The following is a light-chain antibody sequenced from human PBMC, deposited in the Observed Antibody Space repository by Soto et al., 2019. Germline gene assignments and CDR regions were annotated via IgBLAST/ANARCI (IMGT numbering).Light chain of an antibody. CDR3: QQYGSSGT. CDR1: QSVSNNY. V-gene: IGKV3-20*01. CDR2: GAS. J-gene: IGKJ1*01. Sequence: EIVLTQSPGTLSLSPGERATLSCRASQSVSNNYLAWYQQKPGQAPRLLIYGASNRATGIPDRLSGSGSGTDFTLTISTLEPEDFAVYYCQQYGSSGTFGQGTKVDIK.